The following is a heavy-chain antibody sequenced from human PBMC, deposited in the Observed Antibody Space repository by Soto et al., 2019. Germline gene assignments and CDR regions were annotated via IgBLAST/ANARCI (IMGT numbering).Heavy chain of an antibody. CDR1: GFTFSSYG. CDR2: IWYDGSNK. V-gene: IGHV3-33*01. Sequence: QVQLVESGGGVVQPGRSLRLSCAASGFTFSSYGMHWVRQAPGKGLEWVAVIWYDGSNKYYADSVKGRFTISRDNSKNTLNLQMNSLRAEDTAVYYCARDRYYYDSSGYVGGGYYYYYGMDVWGQGTTVTVSS. D-gene: IGHD3-22*01. J-gene: IGHJ6*02. CDR3: ARDRYYYDSSGYVGGGYYYYYGMDV.